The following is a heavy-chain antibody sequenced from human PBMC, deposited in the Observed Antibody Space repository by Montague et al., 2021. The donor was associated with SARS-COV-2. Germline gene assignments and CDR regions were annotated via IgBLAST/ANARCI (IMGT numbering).Heavy chain of an antibody. V-gene: IGHV4-34*01. J-gene: IGHJ4*02. CDR3: ARVAGGYYYDSSAYFDY. Sequence: SETLSLTCAVYGRSFSNYYWGWIRQPPGKGLEWIGEINHSGSTNYNPSLKSRVTISVDTSKNQFSLKLSSVTAADTAVYYCARVAGGYYYDSSAYFDYWGQGSLVTVSS. CDR1: GRSFSNYY. CDR2: INHSGST. D-gene: IGHD3-22*01.